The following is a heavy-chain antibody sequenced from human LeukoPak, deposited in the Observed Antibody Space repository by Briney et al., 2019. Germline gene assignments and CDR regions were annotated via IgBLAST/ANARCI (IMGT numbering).Heavy chain of an antibody. J-gene: IGHJ6*02. CDR3: ARGLQYFRRHYYGLDV. D-gene: IGHD4-11*01. CDR2: IYYSDST. V-gene: IGHV4-61*01. Sequence: SETPSLTCLVSGGSVSSSIFYWNWVRQPPGKGLEWIGYIYYSDSTNYNPSLKSRVTVSVDTSKNQFSLKLSSVTAADTAVYFCARGLQYFRRHYYGLDVWGHGTTVTVSS. CDR1: GGSVSSSIFY.